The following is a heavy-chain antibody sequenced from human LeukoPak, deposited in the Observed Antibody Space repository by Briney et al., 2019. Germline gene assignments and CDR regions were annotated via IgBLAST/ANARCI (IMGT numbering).Heavy chain of an antibody. CDR2: ISAYNGNT. D-gene: IGHD7-27*01. V-gene: IGHV1-18*01. CDR3: ARDNRGSVPYGMDV. CDR1: GYTFTSYG. Sequence: ASVKVSCKASGYTFTSYGISWVRQAPGQGLEWMGWISAYNGNTNYAQKLQGRVTMTTDTSTSTAYMELRSLRSEDTAVYYCARDNRGSVPYGMDVWGQGTTVTVSS. J-gene: IGHJ6*02.